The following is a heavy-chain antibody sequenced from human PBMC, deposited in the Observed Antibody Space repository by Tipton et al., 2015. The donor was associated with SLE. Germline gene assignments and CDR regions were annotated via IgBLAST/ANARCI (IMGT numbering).Heavy chain of an antibody. D-gene: IGHD5-12*01. Sequence: SLRLSCAASGFTFSSYAMHWVRQAPGKGLEWVAVISYDGSNKYYADSVKGRFTISRDNSKNTLYLQLNSLRTEDTAVYYCAREMIRDIVPTDADFWGQGTLVTVSS. V-gene: IGHV3-30*04. CDR1: GFTFSSYA. CDR2: ISYDGSNK. CDR3: AREMIRDIVPTDADF. J-gene: IGHJ4*02.